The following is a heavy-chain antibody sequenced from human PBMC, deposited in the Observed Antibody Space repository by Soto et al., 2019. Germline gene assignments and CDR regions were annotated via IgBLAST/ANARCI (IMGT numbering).Heavy chain of an antibody. CDR1: GYTFTSYG. CDR2: ISAYNGNT. J-gene: IGHJ4*02. V-gene: IGHV1-18*01. Sequence: ASVKVSCKASGYTFTSYGISWVRQAPGQGLEWMGWISAYNGNTNYAQKLQGRVTMTTDTSTSTAYMELRSLRSDDTAVYYCARDRFPFIVVTDANSDYWGQGTLVTVSS. D-gene: IGHD2-2*01. CDR3: ARDRFPFIVVTDANSDY.